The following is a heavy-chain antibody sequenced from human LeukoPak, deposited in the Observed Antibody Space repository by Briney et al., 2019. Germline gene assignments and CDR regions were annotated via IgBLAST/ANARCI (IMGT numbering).Heavy chain of an antibody. D-gene: IGHD3-22*01. CDR2: ISDSGGRT. V-gene: IGHV3-23*01. CDR1: GVTLSNYG. CDR3: PTRGVVIRVILVGFHKAAYYFDS. J-gene: IGHJ4*02. Sequence: PGGSLRLSCAVSGVTLSNYGMSWVRQAPGKGLEWVAGISDSGGRTNCADSVKGRFTISRSTPNNTLYLQMTTLRAEDTAVYFCPTRGVVIRVILVGFHKAAYYFDSWGQGALVTVSS.